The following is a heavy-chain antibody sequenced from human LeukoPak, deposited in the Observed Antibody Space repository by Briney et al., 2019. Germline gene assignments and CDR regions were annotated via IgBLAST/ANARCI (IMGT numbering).Heavy chain of an antibody. CDR3: ARDRPVVPAADTDYYYYYGMDV. D-gene: IGHD2-2*01. J-gene: IGHJ6*02. Sequence: ASVKVSCKASGGTFSSYGISWVRQAPGQGLEWMGWISAYNGNTNYAQKLQGRVTMTTDTSTSTAYMELRSLRSDDTAVYYCARDRPVVPAADTDYYYYYGMDVWGQGTTVTVSS. V-gene: IGHV1-18*01. CDR2: ISAYNGNT. CDR1: GGTFSSYG.